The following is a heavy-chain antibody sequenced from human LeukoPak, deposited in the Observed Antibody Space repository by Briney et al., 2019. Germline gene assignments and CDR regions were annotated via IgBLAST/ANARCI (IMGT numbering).Heavy chain of an antibody. CDR2: ISCSGSTI. D-gene: IGHD3-22*01. CDR1: GFTFSSYG. V-gene: IGHV3-48*03. CDR3: ARENYDSSGSDGPFDY. J-gene: IGHJ4*02. Sequence: GGSLRLSCAASGFTFSSYGMNWVRQAPGKGLEWVSYISCSGSTIDYADSVKGRFTISRDNAKNSLSLQMNSLRAEDTAVYYCARENYDSSGSDGPFDYWGQGTLVTVSS.